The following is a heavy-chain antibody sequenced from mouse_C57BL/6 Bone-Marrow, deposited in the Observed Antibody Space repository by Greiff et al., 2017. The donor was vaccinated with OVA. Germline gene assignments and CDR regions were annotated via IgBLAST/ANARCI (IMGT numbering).Heavy chain of an antibody. D-gene: IGHD4-1*02. V-gene: IGHV1-4*01. Sequence: QVQLKESGAELARPGASVKMSCKASGYTFTSYTMHWVKQRPGQGLEWIGYINPSSGYTKYNQKFKDKATLTADKSSCTAYMQLSSLTSEDSAVYYCAINWGLDYWGQGTTLTVSS. CDR3: AINWGLDY. CDR2: INPSSGYT. CDR1: GYTFTSYT. J-gene: IGHJ2*01.